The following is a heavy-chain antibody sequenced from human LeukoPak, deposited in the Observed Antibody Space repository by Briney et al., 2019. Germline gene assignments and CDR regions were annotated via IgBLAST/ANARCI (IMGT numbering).Heavy chain of an antibody. Sequence: SETLSLTCTVSGGSISSYYWSWIRQPPGKGLEWIGYIYYSGSTNYNPSLKSRVTISVDTSKNQFSLKLSSVTAADTALYYCARDHGFGDYYFDYWGQGTLVTVSS. J-gene: IGHJ4*02. CDR3: ARDHGFGDYYFDY. CDR2: IYYSGST. CDR1: GGSISSYY. V-gene: IGHV4-59*01. D-gene: IGHD3-10*01.